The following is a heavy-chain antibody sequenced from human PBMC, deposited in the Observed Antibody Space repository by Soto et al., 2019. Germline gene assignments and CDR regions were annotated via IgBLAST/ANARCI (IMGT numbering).Heavy chain of an antibody. Sequence: EVQLLESGGALVQSEGSLRLSCAVSGFTFSSYAMSWVRQAPGKGLEWVSAISGSGGTTYYADSVKGRFTISRDNSKNTLYLQMNSLRAEDTAVYYCAKDPRMATVTTDYFDYWGQGTLVTVSS. CDR3: AKDPRMATVTTDYFDY. CDR2: ISGSGGTT. CDR1: GFTFSSYA. V-gene: IGHV3-23*01. D-gene: IGHD4-17*01. J-gene: IGHJ4*02.